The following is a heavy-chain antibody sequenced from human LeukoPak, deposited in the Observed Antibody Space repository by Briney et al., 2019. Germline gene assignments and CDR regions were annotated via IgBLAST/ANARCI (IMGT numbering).Heavy chain of an antibody. D-gene: IGHD4-23*01. CDR2: ISRGGDNT. J-gene: IGHJ4*02. CDR1: GFPFSNYA. CDR3: AKGPWPDITVAHTAEK. Sequence: GGSLILSCAPSGFPFSNYAMSRVPHVPGGALEGVSTISRGGDNTYDADSVKGRFTISRDNSKNLLYLQMNSGRAEDTAVYYWAKGPWPDITVAHTAEKWGQGTLVTVSS. V-gene: IGHV3-23*01.